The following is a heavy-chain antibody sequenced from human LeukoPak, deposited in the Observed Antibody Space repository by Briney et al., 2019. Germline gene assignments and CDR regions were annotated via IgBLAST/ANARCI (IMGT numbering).Heavy chain of an antibody. V-gene: IGHV1-18*01. J-gene: IGHJ6*02. Sequence: AASVKVSCKASGYTFTSYGIGWVRQAPGQGLEWMGWISAYNGNTNYAQKLQGRVTMTTDTSTSTAYMELRSLRSDDTAVYYCARRAQYYYGSGSYGMDVWGQGTTVTVSS. CDR2: ISAYNGNT. CDR3: ARRAQYYYGSGSYGMDV. D-gene: IGHD3-10*01. CDR1: GYTFTSYG.